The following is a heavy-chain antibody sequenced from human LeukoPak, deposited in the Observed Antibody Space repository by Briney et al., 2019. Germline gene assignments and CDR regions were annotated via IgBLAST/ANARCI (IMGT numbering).Heavy chain of an antibody. CDR3: ARDSGSGSSDY. V-gene: IGHV1-3*01. CDR2: ISAGNGNT. J-gene: IGHJ4*02. Sequence: GASVKVSCKASGYTSTSYAIHWVRQAPGQRLEWMGWISAGNGNTKYSQNFQGRVTFISNTSATTAFMELSSLRSEDAAVYYCARDSGSGSSDYWGQGTLVTVSS. CDR1: GYTSTSYA. D-gene: IGHD1-26*01.